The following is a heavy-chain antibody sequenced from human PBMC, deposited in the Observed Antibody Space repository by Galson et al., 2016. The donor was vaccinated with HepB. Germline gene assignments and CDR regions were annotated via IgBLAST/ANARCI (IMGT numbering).Heavy chain of an antibody. J-gene: IGHJ4*02. V-gene: IGHV4-61*02. D-gene: IGHD2-15*01. Sequence: TLSLTCSVSGGSISSGSYYWSWIRQPAGKGLEWIGRIYTSGSTNYNPSLKGRVTISVDTSKIQFSLRVSSVTAADTAVYYCARPTWGSGSYVAYWGQGILVTVSS. CDR2: IYTSGST. CDR3: ARPTWGSGSYVAY. CDR1: GGSISSGSYY.